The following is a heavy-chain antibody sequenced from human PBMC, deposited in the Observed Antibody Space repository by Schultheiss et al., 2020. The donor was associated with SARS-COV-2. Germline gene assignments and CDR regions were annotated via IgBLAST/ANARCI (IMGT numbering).Heavy chain of an antibody. CDR3: ARDLQASVGYRPRDWFDP. Sequence: SVKVSCKASGGTFSSYAISWVRQAPGQGLEWMGGIIPIFGTANYAQKFQGRVTITADKSTSTAYMELSSLRSEDTAVYYCARDLQASVGYRPRDWFDPWGQGTLVTVSS. V-gene: IGHV1-69*06. CDR1: GGTFSSYA. J-gene: IGHJ5*02. CDR2: IIPIFGTA. D-gene: IGHD1-26*01.